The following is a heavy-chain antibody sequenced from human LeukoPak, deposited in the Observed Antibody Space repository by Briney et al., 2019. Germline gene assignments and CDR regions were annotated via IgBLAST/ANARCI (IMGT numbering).Heavy chain of an antibody. V-gene: IGHV1-18*01. CDR2: ISAYNGNT. D-gene: IGHD2-2*02. Sequence: GASVKVSCKASGYTFTSYGISWVRQAPGQGLEWVGWISAYNGNTDCAQKLEGRVTMTTDTSTSTAYMELRSLRSDATAVSYCARVWSSIPDYWGQGTLVTVSS. CDR3: ARVWSSIPDY. CDR1: GYTFTSYG. J-gene: IGHJ4*02.